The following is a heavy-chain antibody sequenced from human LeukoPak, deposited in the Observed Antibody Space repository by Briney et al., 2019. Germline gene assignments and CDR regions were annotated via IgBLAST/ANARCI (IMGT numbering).Heavy chain of an antibody. V-gene: IGHV3-30*02. CDR3: ARDRGGGPRDAFDI. D-gene: IGHD3-10*01. Sequence: PGGSLRLSCAASGFTFSSYGMHWVRQAPGKGLEWVAFIRYDGSNKYYADSVKGRLTISRDNAKNSLYLQMNSLRAEDTAVYYCARDRGGGPRDAFDIWGQGTMVTVSS. J-gene: IGHJ3*02. CDR2: IRYDGSNK. CDR1: GFTFSSYG.